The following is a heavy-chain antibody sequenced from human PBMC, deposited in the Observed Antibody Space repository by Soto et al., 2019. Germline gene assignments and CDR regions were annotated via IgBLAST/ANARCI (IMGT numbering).Heavy chain of an antibody. CDR2: ISAYNGNT. CDR3: ARTTYYYDSSGYNPPATEYYFDY. Sequence: ASVKVSCKASGYTFTSYGISWVRQAPGQGLEWMGWISAYNGNTNYAQKLQGRVTMTTDTSTSTAYMELRSLRSDDTAVYYCARTTYYYDSSGYNPPATEYYFDYWGQ. V-gene: IGHV1-18*01. D-gene: IGHD3-22*01. CDR1: GYTFTSYG. J-gene: IGHJ4*01.